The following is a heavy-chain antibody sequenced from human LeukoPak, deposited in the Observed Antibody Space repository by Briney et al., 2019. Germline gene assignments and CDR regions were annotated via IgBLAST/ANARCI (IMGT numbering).Heavy chain of an antibody. CDR3: ARVPTVTFFDY. D-gene: IGHD4-17*01. J-gene: IGHJ4*02. CDR1: GGSFSGYY. CDR2: INHSGST. V-gene: IGHV4-34*01. Sequence: SETLSLTCAVYGGSFSGYYWTWIRQPPGKGLEWIGEINHSGSTYYNPSLKSRVTISVDTSKNQFSLKLSSVTAADTAVYYCARVPTVTFFDYWGQGTLVTVSS.